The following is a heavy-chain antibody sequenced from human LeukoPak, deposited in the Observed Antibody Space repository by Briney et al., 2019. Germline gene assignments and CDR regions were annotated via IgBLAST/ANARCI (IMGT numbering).Heavy chain of an antibody. Sequence: ASVKVSCKGSGYTFSGYYMHWVRQAPGQGLEWMGWINPKSGDTKYAQKFQGRVTMTRDTSISTAYMELSRLRSDDTAVYYCARAYGSGSYPPYYYYMDVWGKGTTVTISS. CDR2: INPKSGDT. CDR1: GYTFSGYY. D-gene: IGHD3-10*01. V-gene: IGHV1-2*02. J-gene: IGHJ6*03. CDR3: ARAYGSGSYPPYYYYMDV.